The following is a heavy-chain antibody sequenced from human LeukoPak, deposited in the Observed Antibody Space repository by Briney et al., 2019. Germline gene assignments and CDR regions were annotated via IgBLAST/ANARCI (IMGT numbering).Heavy chain of an antibody. D-gene: IGHD2-2*03. J-gene: IGHJ4*02. CDR1: GFTFSSYA. Sequence: GRSLRLSCAASGFTFSSYAMHWVRQAPGKGLEWVAVISYDGSNKYYADSVKDRFTISRDNSKNTLYLQMNSLRAEDTAVYYCARSRQTWIYYFDHWGQGTLVTVSS. CDR2: ISYDGSNK. CDR3: ARSRQTWIYYFDH. V-gene: IGHV3-30*01.